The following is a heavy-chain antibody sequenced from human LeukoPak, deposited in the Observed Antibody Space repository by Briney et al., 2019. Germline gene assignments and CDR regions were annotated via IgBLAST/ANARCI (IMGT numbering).Heavy chain of an antibody. D-gene: IGHD2-2*01. CDR2: IYYSGSS. J-gene: IGHJ4*02. CDR1: GGSISSSSYF. CDR3: ARGLVVPAAIES. V-gene: IGHV4-39*01. Sequence: SETLSLTCTVSGGSISSSSYFWGWIRQPPEKGLEWIGSIYYSGSSYYNPSLKSRVTISVDTSKNQFSLRLNSVTAADTAVYYCARGLVVPAAIESWGQGTLVTVSS.